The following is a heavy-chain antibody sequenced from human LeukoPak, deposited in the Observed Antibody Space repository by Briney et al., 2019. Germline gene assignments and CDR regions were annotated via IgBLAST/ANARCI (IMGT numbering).Heavy chain of an antibody. CDR1: GYTFTSYY. Sequence: ASVKVSCKASGYTFTSYYMHWVRQAPGQGLEWMGWINPNSGGTNYAQKFQGRVTMTRDTAISTAYMELSRLRSDDTAVYYCARDLDWFRPKTGTSSPFDYWGQGTLVTVSS. J-gene: IGHJ4*02. CDR2: INPNSGGT. CDR3: ARDLDWFRPKTGTSSPFDY. D-gene: IGHD3/OR15-3a*01. V-gene: IGHV1-2*02.